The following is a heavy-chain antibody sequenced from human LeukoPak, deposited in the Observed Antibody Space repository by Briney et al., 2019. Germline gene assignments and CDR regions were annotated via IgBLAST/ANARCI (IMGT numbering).Heavy chain of an antibody. D-gene: IGHD6-19*01. CDR2: IDRSGATA. V-gene: IGHV3-11*01. CDR3: GLSSMNPSYYYGIDV. CDR1: GFIFSDYY. J-gene: IGHJ6*02. Sequence: GGSLRLSCAASGFIFSDYYMTWIRQAPGKGLDWVSYIDRSGATAFYADSVKGRFTMSRDNARNSLHLQMNDLRPEDSAVYYCGLSSMNPSYYYGIDVWGQGTTVRVSS.